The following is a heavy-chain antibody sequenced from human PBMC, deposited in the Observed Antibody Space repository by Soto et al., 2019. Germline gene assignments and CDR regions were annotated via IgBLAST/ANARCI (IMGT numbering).Heavy chain of an antibody. CDR1: GFTFDDYG. CDR3: ARLYSSGWYGPGRY. D-gene: IGHD6-19*01. V-gene: IGHV3-20*04. Sequence: EVQLVESGGGVVRPGGSLRLSCAASGFTFDDYGMSWVRQAPGKGLEGVPGIHWNGGSTGYADSVKGRFTISRDNAKTSLSPQMNRLRAEDTALYSCARLYSSGWYGPGRYWGQGTLVTVSS. CDR2: IHWNGGST. J-gene: IGHJ4*02.